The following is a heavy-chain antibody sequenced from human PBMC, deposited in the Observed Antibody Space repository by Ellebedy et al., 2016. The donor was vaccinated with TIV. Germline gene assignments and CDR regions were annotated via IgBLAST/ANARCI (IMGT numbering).Heavy chain of an antibody. CDR1: GFSLSTNGMC. CDR2: VAWDDDK. V-gene: IGHV2-70*01. J-gene: IGHJ3*02. Sequence: SGPTLVKPTQTLTLTCSFSGFSLSTNGMCVSWIRQPPGKALEWLALVAWDDDKTYTTSLKTRLTISKDTSKNQVVLTMTNMDPVDTATYYCARISRDAFDIWGQGTMVIVSS. CDR3: ARISRDAFDI.